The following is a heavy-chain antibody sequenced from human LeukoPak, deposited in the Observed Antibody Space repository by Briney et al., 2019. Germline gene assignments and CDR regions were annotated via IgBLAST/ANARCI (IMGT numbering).Heavy chain of an antibody. CDR1: AFTFSNYA. D-gene: IGHD2-2*01. CDR2: ISGNGGTA. J-gene: IGHJ3*01. Sequence: GGSLRLSCAASAFTFSNYAMSLVRQAPGKGLEYVATISGNGGTAYHADSVKGRFSISRDNSKNTLYLQVDSLRDEDMAVYYCARVPRPCGASTSCQGAFDVWGQGTMVTVSS. CDR3: ARVPRPCGASTSCQGAFDV. V-gene: IGHV3-64*02.